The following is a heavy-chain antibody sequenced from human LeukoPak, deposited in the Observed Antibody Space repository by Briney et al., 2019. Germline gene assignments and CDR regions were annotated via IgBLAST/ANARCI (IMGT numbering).Heavy chain of an antibody. Sequence: GGSLRLSCAASGFTFSSYAMSWVRQAPGKGLEWVSVISGSGDSTYYADSVKGRFTISRDNSKNTLYLQMNSLRAGDTAEYYCAKGFGSGSYWATYSDYWGQGTLVTVSS. CDR1: GFTFSSYA. CDR3: AKGFGSGSYWATYSDY. J-gene: IGHJ4*02. CDR2: ISGSGDST. D-gene: IGHD3-10*01. V-gene: IGHV3-23*01.